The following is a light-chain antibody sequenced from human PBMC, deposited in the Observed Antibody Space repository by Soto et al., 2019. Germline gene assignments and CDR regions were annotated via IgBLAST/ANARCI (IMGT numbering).Light chain of an antibody. Sequence: QSALTQPASVSGSPGQSITISCTGTSSDVGGYNYVSWYQQHPGKAPKLMIFDVSNRPSGVSNRLSGSKSGNTASLTISGLQAEDEADYYCTSYTRYSTLVFGGGTKLTVL. V-gene: IGLV2-14*01. J-gene: IGLJ2*01. CDR2: DVS. CDR1: SSDVGGYNY. CDR3: TSYTRYSTLV.